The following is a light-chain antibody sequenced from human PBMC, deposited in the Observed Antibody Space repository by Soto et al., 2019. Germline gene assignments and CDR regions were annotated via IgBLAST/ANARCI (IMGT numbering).Light chain of an antibody. CDR3: SSYTSSSTLA. V-gene: IGLV2-14*01. CDR2: DVS. J-gene: IGLJ3*02. Sequence: QSVLTQPASVSGSPGQSITISCTGTSSDVGGYNYVSWYQQHPGKAPKLMIYDVSNRPLGVSNRFSGSKSGNTASLTISGLQAEDEADYYCSSYTSSSTLAFGGGTKLTVL. CDR1: SSDVGGYNY.